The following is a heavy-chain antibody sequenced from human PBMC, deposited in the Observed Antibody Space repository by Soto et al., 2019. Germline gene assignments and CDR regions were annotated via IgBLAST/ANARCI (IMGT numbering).Heavy chain of an antibody. Sequence: ASVKVSCKASGGTFSSYAISWVRQAPGQGLEWMGGIIPIFGTANYAQKFQGRVTITADESTSTAYMELSSLRSEDTAVYYCASRETLGFIVGASPVFPDYWGQGTLVIVSS. V-gene: IGHV1-69*13. J-gene: IGHJ4*02. CDR1: GGTFSSYA. CDR3: ASRETLGFIVGASPVFPDY. CDR2: IIPIFGTA. D-gene: IGHD1-26*01.